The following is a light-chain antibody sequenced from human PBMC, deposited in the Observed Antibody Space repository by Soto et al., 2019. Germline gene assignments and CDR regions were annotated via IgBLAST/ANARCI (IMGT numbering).Light chain of an antibody. CDR2: DVT. Sequence: QSVLTQPASVSGSPGQSITISCTGTGSDVGGYNFVSWYQHHPGRAPKLMIYDVTDRPSGVSNRFSGSKSGNTASLTISGLQAEDEADYYCTSYSSNITPVVFGTGTKLTVL. V-gene: IGLV2-14*03. J-gene: IGLJ1*01. CDR1: GSDVGGYNF. CDR3: TSYSSNITPVV.